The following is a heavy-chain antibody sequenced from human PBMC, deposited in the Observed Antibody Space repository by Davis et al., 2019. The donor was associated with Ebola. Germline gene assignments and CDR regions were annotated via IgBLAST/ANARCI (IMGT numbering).Heavy chain of an antibody. CDR3: ASGNSGWYEMAYYYGMDV. J-gene: IGHJ6*02. CDR1: GGSISSSSYY. V-gene: IGHV4-39*01. D-gene: IGHD6-19*01. Sequence: PSETLSLTCTVSGGSISSSSYYWGWIRQPPGKGLEWIGSIYYSGSTYYNRSLKSRVTISVDTSKNQFSLKLSSVTAADTAVYYCASGNSGWYEMAYYYGMDVWGQGTTVTVSS. CDR2: IYYSGST.